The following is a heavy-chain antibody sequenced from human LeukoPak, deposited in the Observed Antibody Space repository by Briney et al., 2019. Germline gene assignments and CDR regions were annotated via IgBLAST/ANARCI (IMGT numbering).Heavy chain of an antibody. Sequence: SETLPLTRTVSGGSISDYYWNWIRQPPGKGLEWIGYIYYSGSTTYNPSLKSRVTMSVDTAKNQFSLTVRSVTAADTAVYYCARGDFCSKSNCYLRPMDVWGKGTTLTVSS. CDR2: IYYSGST. V-gene: IGHV4-59*01. CDR1: GGSISDYY. J-gene: IGHJ6*03. D-gene: IGHD3-3*01. CDR3: ARGDFCSKSNCYLRPMDV.